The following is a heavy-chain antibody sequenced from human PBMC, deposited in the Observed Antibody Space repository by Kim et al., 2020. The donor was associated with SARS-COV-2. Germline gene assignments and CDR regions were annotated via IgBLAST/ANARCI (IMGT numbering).Heavy chain of an antibody. J-gene: IGHJ6*02. CDR3: ASHGDSGSLYYYYGMDI. V-gene: IGHV3-21*01. Sequence: GGSLRLSCAASGFTFSSYSMNWVRQAPGKGLEWVSSISSSSSYIYYADSVKGRFTISRDNAKNSLYLQMNSLRAEDTAVYYCASHGDSGSLYYYYGMDIWGQGTTVTVSS. CDR2: ISSSSSYI. CDR1: GFTFSSYS. D-gene: IGHD4-17*01.